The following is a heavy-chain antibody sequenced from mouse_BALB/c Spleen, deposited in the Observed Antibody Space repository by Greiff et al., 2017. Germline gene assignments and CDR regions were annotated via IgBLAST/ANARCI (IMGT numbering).Heavy chain of an antibody. J-gene: IGHJ4*01. CDR1: GYTFSSYW. CDR2: ILPGSGST. V-gene: IGHV1-9*01. D-gene: IGHD2-4*01. CDR3: ARSITTDAMDY. Sequence: VQLQQSGAELMKPGASVKISCKATGYTFSSYWIEWVKQRPGHGLEWIGEILPGSGSTNYNEKFKGKATFTADTSSNTAYMQLSSLTSEDSAVYYCARSITTDAMDYWGQGTSVTVSS.